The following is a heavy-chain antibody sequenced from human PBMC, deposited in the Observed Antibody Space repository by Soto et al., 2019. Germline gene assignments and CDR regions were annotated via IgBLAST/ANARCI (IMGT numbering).Heavy chain of an antibody. CDR1: GGTFSSYA. CDR3: ARDPGYCSGGSCPYDAFDI. V-gene: IGHV1-69*13. Sequence: SVKVSCKASGGTFSSYAISWVRQAPGQGLEWMGGIIPIFGTANYAQKFQDRVTITADESTSTAYMELSSLRSEDTAVYYCARDPGYCSGGSCPYDAFDIWGQGTMVTVSS. CDR2: IIPIFGTA. D-gene: IGHD2-15*01. J-gene: IGHJ3*02.